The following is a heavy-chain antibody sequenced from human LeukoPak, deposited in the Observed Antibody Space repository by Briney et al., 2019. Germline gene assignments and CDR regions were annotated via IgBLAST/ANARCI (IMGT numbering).Heavy chain of an antibody. CDR3: ARDLVLRGYSYGGLDY. Sequence: ASVKVSCKASGGTFSSYAIRWVRQAPGQGLEWMGGIIPILGTANYAQKFQGRVTITTDESTSTAYMELSSLRSEDTAVYYCARDLVLRGYSYGGLDYWGQGTLVTVSS. CDR2: IIPILGTA. D-gene: IGHD5-18*01. J-gene: IGHJ4*02. CDR1: GGTFSSYA. V-gene: IGHV1-69*05.